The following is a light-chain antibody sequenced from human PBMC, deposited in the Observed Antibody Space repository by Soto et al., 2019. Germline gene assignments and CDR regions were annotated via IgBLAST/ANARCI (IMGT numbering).Light chain of an antibody. CDR2: EVS. CDR1: SSDVGNYNF. V-gene: IGLV2-14*01. Sequence: QSALTQPASVSGSPGQSITISCTGTSSDVGNYNFVSWYQQHPGKAPKLMIYEVSNRPSGVSNRFSGSKSGNTASLTISGLQAEDEADYYCSSFTSNSTLDVFGGGTKLTVL. J-gene: IGLJ3*02. CDR3: SSFTSNSTLDV.